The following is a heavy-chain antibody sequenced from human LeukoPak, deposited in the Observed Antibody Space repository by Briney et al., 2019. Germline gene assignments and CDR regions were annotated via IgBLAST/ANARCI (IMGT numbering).Heavy chain of an antibody. CDR2: IYYSGST. J-gene: IGHJ4*02. CDR3: ARHGRSSGWPEYFDY. Sequence: PSETLSLTCTVSGGSISSSSDYWGWIRQPPGKGLEWIGTIYYSGSTYYNPSLKSRVTISVDTSKNQFSVKLSSVTAADTAVYYCARHGRSSGWPEYFDYWGQGTLVTVSS. D-gene: IGHD6-25*01. V-gene: IGHV4-39*01. CDR1: GGSISSSSDY.